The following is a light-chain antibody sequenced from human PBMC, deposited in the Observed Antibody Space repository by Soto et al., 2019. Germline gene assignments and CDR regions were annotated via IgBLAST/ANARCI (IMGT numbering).Light chain of an antibody. J-gene: IGKJ5*01. Sequence: EIVMTQSPATLSVSPGERATLSCRASQSVSSNLAWYQQKPGQAPRLLIYGASTRATGIPARFSGSGSGTEFTLTVSSLQSEDFGVYYCQQFGTPITFGQGTRLESK. CDR2: GAS. V-gene: IGKV3-15*01. CDR1: QSVSSN. CDR3: QQFGTPIT.